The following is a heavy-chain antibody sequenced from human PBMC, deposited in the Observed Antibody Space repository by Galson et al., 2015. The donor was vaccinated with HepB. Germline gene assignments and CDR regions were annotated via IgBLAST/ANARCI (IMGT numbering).Heavy chain of an antibody. V-gene: IGHV3-66*01. CDR2: IYSGGST. CDR3: ARDGFGYYDSSGYSPTFDF. Sequence: SLRLSCAASGFTVSTNYMSWVRQAPGKGLEWVSIIYSGGSTYYADSVKGRFTISRDSSKNTLYLQMNSLRAEDTAVYYCARDGFGYYDSSGYSPTFDFWGQGTLVTVSS. D-gene: IGHD3-22*01. J-gene: IGHJ4*02. CDR1: GFTVSTNY.